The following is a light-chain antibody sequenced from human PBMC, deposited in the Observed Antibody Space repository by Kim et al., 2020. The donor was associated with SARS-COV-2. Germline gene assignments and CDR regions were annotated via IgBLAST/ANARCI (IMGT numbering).Light chain of an antibody. CDR2: GRN. J-gene: IGLJ2*01. CDR1: SLRSYY. V-gene: IGLV3-19*01. Sequence: SSSLPPSPSFSFSFFQTVRITCQGDSLRSYYATWYQQKPRQAPLLVIFGRNNRPSGIPDRFSGSTSGNTASLTISGAQAEDEADFYCQSRDSGGNVVFGGGTKLTVL. CDR3: QSRDSGGNVV.